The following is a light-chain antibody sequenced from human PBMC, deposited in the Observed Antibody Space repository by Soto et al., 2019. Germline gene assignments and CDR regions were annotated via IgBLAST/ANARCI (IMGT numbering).Light chain of an antibody. CDR1: QGVSNS. CDR3: QQYYSYPRT. J-gene: IGKJ1*01. CDR2: AAS. V-gene: IGKV1-17*03. Sequence: DIQMTQSPSAMSASVGDRVTITCRASQGVSNSLAWFQQKPGKVPQRLIYAASGLQSGVPSRFSGSGSGTEFSLTINGLEAEDVAVYYCQQYYSYPRTFGHGTRVEIK.